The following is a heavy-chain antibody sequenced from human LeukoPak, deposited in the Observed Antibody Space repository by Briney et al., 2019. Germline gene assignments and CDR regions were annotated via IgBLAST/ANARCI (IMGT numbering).Heavy chain of an antibody. J-gene: IGHJ6*03. CDR3: ARVPYGNYHYYYMDV. CDR2: IYSGSST. CDR1: GFTVGTNY. V-gene: IGHV3-53*01. D-gene: IGHD3-10*01. Sequence: GGSLRLSCAASGFTVGTNYMSWVRQAPGKGLEWVSLIYSGSSTYYANSVKGRFTISRDNSKNTVYLQMNSLRAEDTAVYYCARVPYGNYHYYYMDVWGKGTTVTVSS.